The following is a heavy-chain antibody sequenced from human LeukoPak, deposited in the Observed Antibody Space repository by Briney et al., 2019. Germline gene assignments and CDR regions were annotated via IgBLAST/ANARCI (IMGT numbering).Heavy chain of an antibody. CDR3: ARDHYYGSSGYYRSPKYYYYGMDV. CDR2: ISWNSGSI. Sequence: GGSLRLSCAASGFTFDDYAMHWVRQAPGKGLEWVSGISWNSGSIGYADSVKGRFTISRDNAKNSLYLQMNSLRAEDTALYYCARDHYYGSSGYYRSPKYYYYGMDVWGQGTTVTVSS. J-gene: IGHJ6*02. CDR1: GFTFDDYA. V-gene: IGHV3-9*01. D-gene: IGHD3-22*01.